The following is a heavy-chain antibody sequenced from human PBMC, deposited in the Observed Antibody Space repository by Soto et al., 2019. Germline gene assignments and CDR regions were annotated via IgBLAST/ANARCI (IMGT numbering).Heavy chain of an antibody. CDR1: GYTFTSYG. Sequence: QVQLVQSGAEVKKPGASVKVSCKASGYTFTSYGISWVRQAPGQGLEWMGWISTYNGNTNYAQDLQGRVTMTTDTSTRTAYSELRSLRSDDTAVYYCARDRRGGSYQEHWGQGTLVTVSS. CDR2: ISTYNGNT. CDR3: ARDRRGGSYQEH. J-gene: IGHJ1*01. V-gene: IGHV1-18*01. D-gene: IGHD1-26*01.